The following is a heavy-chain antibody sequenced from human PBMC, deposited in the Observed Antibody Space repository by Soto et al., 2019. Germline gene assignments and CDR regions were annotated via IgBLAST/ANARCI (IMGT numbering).Heavy chain of an antibody. V-gene: IGHV3-23*01. Sequence: EMQLMESGGGFVQPGGSLRLSCAASGFTFSGYAMTWVRQAPGKGLEWVSGISGSDDSFYADSVKGRMTISRHNSNNTLYLHMISLRADDTAVYYCAKVSRDIVVVRGALDWARYDYHSYALDVWGRGTTVTVSS. D-gene: IGHD2-2*01. CDR3: AKVSRDIVVVRGALDWARYDYHSYALDV. CDR2: ISGSDDS. CDR1: GFTFSGYA. J-gene: IGHJ6*02.